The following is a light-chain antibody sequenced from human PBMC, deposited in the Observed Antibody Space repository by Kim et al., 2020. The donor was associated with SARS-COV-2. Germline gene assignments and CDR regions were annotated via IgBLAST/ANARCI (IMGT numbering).Light chain of an antibody. CDR3: QTWGTDIVI. V-gene: IGLV4-69*01. CDR2: LDSVGSH. J-gene: IGLJ2*01. CDR1: SGHSSNA. Sequence: QLVLTQSPSASASLGASVKLTCTLTSGHSSNAIAWHQQQPEKGPRFLMKLDSVGSHIKGDGIPDRFSGSSSGAERYLTISSLQSEDEADYYCQTWGTDIVIFGGGTQLTVL.